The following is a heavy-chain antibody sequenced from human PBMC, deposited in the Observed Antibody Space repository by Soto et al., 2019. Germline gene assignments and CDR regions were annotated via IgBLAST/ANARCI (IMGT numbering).Heavy chain of an antibody. CDR1: GGTFSSYT. V-gene: IGHV1-69*04. CDR2: IIPILGIA. J-gene: IGHJ6*02. Sequence: ASVKVSCKASGGTFSSYTISWVRQAPGQGLEWMGRIIPILGIANYAQKFQGRVTITADKSTSTAYMELSSLRSEDTAVYYCARDGSPDDILTGPPADDRYGMDVWGQGTTVTVSS. CDR3: ARDGSPDDILTGPPADDRYGMDV. D-gene: IGHD3-9*01.